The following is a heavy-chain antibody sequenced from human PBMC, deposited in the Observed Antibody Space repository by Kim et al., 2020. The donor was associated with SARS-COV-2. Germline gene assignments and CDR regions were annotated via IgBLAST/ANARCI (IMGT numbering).Heavy chain of an antibody. V-gene: IGHV1-2*02. CDR2: INPNSGGT. Sequence: ASVKVSCKASGYTFTGYYMHWVRQAPGQGLEWMGWINPNSGGTNYAQKFQGRVTMTRDTSISTAYMELSRLRSDDTAVYYCARDARLQPPYREEFAYWGQGTLVTVSS. D-gene: IGHD6-25*01. CDR3: ARDARLQPPYREEFAY. CDR1: GYTFTGYY. J-gene: IGHJ4*02.